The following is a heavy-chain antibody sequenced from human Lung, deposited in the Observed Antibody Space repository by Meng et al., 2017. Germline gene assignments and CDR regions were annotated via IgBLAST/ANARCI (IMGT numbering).Heavy chain of an antibody. Sequence: VQLQQWGAGLLQPSETLSLTCVVSGGSFSDYYWSWIRHPPGKGLEWIGEINHSGSTNYNPSLESRATISVDTSQNNLSLKLSSVTAADSAVYYCARGPTTMAHDFDYWGQGTLVTVSS. CDR2: INHSGST. CDR3: ARGPTTMAHDFDY. CDR1: GGSFSDYY. V-gene: IGHV4-34*01. J-gene: IGHJ4*02. D-gene: IGHD4-11*01.